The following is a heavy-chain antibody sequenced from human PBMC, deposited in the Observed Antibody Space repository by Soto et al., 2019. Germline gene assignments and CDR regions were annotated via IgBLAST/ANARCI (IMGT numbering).Heavy chain of an antibody. CDR2: IRSKGNNYAT. CDR1: GFGFSGSA. CDR3: TRLSMSGSAVFQH. D-gene: IGHD1-26*01. J-gene: IGHJ1*01. Sequence: EVQLVESGGDLVQPGGSLKLSCAASGFGFSGSAMHWVRQASGKGLEWVGRIRSKGNNYATAYAASVTGRFTISRDDSKNTAYLQMNSLKSEDTAVYYCTRLSMSGSAVFQHWGQGTLVTVSS. V-gene: IGHV3-73*02.